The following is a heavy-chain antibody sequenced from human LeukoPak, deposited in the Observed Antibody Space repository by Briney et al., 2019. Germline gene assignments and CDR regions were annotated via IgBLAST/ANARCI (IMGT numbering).Heavy chain of an antibody. V-gene: IGHV3-23*01. Sequence: GGSLRLSCAASGFTFSSYAMSWVRQAPGKGLEWVSAIRGSGGSTYYADSVKGRFTISRDNSKNTLYLQMNSLRAEDTAVYYCAKGSDYGVYWYFDLWGRGTLVTVSS. CDR3: AKGSDYGVYWYFDL. CDR1: GFTFSSYA. D-gene: IGHD4-17*01. CDR2: IRGSGGST. J-gene: IGHJ2*01.